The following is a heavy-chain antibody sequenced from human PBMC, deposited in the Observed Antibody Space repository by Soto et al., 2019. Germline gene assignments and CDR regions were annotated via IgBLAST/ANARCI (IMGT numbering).Heavy chain of an antibody. J-gene: IGHJ4*02. Sequence: SVKVSCKTSGGTFSSLAISWVRLAPGQGLEWMGGIVPMFAAPTYAQKFQGRVTITADESTSTAYMELSSLRSEDTAVYYCARGGYYDILTGSLPPLDYWGQGTLVTVSS. V-gene: IGHV1-69*13. CDR3: ARGGYYDILTGSLPPLDY. CDR1: GGTFSSLA. D-gene: IGHD3-9*01. CDR2: IVPMFAAP.